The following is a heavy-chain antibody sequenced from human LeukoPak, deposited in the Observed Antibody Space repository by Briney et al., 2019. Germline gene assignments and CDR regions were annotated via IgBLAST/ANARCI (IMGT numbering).Heavy chain of an antibody. CDR3: ARDLGGYDSGGYYFLGAFDI. CDR1: GYTFIGYY. Sequence: GASVKVSCKASGYTFIGYYMHWVRQAPGQGLEWMGWINPNRGGTNYAQKFQGRVTMNKDTSISTAYMELSRLRSDDTAIYYCARDLGGYDSGGYYFLGAFDIWGQGTMVTVSS. D-gene: IGHD3-22*01. CDR2: INPNRGGT. J-gene: IGHJ3*02. V-gene: IGHV1-2*02.